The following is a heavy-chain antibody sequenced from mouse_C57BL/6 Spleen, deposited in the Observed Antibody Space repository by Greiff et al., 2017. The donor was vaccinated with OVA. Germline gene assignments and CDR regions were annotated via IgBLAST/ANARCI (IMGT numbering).Heavy chain of an antibody. Sequence: VQLQQSGAELVRPGTSVKLSCKASGYTFTSYWMHWVKQRPGQGLEWIGVIDPSDSYTNYNQKFKGKATLTVDTSSSTAYMQLSSLTSEDSAVYYCARGPDRYFDYWGQGTTLTVSS. V-gene: IGHV1-59*01. J-gene: IGHJ2*01. CDR2: IDPSDSYT. D-gene: IGHD3-2*01. CDR1: GYTFTSYW. CDR3: ARGPDRYFDY.